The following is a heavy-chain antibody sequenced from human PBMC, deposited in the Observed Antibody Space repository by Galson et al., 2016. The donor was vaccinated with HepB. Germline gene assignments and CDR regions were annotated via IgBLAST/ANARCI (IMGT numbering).Heavy chain of an antibody. CDR2: ISPHTGNA. D-gene: IGHD3-9*01. Sequence: SVKVSCKASGYTFTYYGISWVRQAPGQGLEWMGWISPHTGNAKYVQKFQGRVTLTADTSTTTAYMELRSLRSDDAAVYYCARHDYDTLTGQGWFDPWGQGTLVIVSS. CDR1: GYTFTYYG. CDR3: ARHDYDTLTGQGWFDP. V-gene: IGHV1-18*01. J-gene: IGHJ5*02.